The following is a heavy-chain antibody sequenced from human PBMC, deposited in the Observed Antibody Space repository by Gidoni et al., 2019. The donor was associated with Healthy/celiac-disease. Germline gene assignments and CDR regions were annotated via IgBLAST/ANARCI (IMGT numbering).Heavy chain of an antibody. V-gene: IGHV3-66*02. CDR2: IYSGGST. J-gene: IGHJ5*02. Sequence: EVQLVESGGGLVQPGGSMRLSCAASGFTVRSNYMSWVRQAPGKGLEWVSVIYSGGSTYYADSVKGRFTISRDNSKNTLYLQMNSLRAEDTAVYYCARDSYSNWFDPWGQGTLVTVSS. CDR3: ARDSYSNWFDP. CDR1: GFTVRSNY. D-gene: IGHD2-21*01.